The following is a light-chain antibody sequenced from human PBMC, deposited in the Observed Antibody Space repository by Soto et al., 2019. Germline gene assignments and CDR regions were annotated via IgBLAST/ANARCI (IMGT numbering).Light chain of an antibody. CDR3: QQYGSSLTWT. J-gene: IGKJ1*01. Sequence: EIGVRQSPGTLFLSPGEKAPLSCRASQSVSSSYLAWYQQKPGQAPRLLIYGASSRATGIPDRFSGSGSGTDFTLTISRLEPEYFAVYYCQQYGSSLTWTFGQGTQLDIK. CDR1: QSVSSSY. V-gene: IGKV3-20*01. CDR2: GAS.